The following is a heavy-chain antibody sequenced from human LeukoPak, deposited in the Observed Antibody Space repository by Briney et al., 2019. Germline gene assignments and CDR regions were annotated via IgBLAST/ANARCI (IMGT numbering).Heavy chain of an antibody. CDR3: ARIRRPLRGYFDH. J-gene: IGHJ4*02. CDR1: GGSISSGGYY. D-gene: IGHD3-16*01. V-gene: IGHV4-30-2*01. CDR2: IYHSGST. Sequence: TSQTLSLTCTVSGGSISSGGYYWSWIRQPPGKGLEWIGYIYHSGSTYYNPSLKSRVTISVDRSKNQFSLKLSSVTAADTAVYYCARIRRPLRGYFDHWGQGTLVT.